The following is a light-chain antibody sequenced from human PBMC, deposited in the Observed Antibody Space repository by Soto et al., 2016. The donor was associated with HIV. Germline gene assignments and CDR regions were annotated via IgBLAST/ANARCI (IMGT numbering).Light chain of an antibody. V-gene: IGKV1-6*02. CDR3: LQDYNYPWT. CDR1: QSISTY. CDR2: AAS. J-gene: IGKJ1*01. Sequence: IQVTQSPSSLSASVGDRVTITCRASQSISTYLNWYQQKPGRAPKLLIYAASSLQSGVPSRFSGSGSGADFTLTISSLQPEDFATYYCLQDYNYPWTFGQGTKVEIK.